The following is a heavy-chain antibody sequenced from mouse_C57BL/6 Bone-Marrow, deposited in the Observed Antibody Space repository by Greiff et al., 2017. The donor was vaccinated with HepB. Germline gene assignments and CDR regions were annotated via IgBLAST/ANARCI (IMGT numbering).Heavy chain of an antibody. V-gene: IGHV1-80*01. Sequence: LVESGAELVKPGASVKISCKASGYAFSSYWMNWVKQRPGKGLEWIGQIYPGDGDTNYNGKFKGKATLTADKSSSTAYMQLSSLTAEDSAVYFCARGAYYSKGYAMDYWGQGTSGTVSS. J-gene: IGHJ4*01. CDR1: GYAFSSYW. CDR2: IYPGDGDT. D-gene: IGHD2-5*01. CDR3: ARGAYYSKGYAMDY.